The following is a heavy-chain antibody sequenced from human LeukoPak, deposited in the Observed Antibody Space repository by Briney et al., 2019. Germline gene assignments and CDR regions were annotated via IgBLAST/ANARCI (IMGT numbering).Heavy chain of an antibody. CDR3: ARANDILTGSPFDY. CDR1: GGSLSGYY. Sequence: PSETLSLTCAVYGGSLSGYYWSWIRQPPGKGLEWIGEINHSGSTNYNPSLKSRVSISADTSKHQFSLKLSSVTAADTAVYHCARANDILTGSPFDYWGQGTLVTVSS. V-gene: IGHV4-34*01. CDR2: INHSGST. J-gene: IGHJ4*02. D-gene: IGHD3-9*01.